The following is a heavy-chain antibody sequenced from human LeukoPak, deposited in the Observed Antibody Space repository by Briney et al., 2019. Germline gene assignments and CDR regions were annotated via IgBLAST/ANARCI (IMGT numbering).Heavy chain of an antibody. CDR3: ARDSYSSSWYWEDY. V-gene: IGHV1-2*06. D-gene: IGHD6-13*01. CDR1: GYTFTGYY. CDR2: INPNSGGT. Sequence: ASVKVSCKASGYTFTGYYMHWVRQAPGQGLEWMGRINPNSGGTNYAQKFQGRVTMTRDTSISTAYMELSRLRSDDTAVYYCARDSYSSSWYWEDYWGLGTLVTVSS. J-gene: IGHJ4*02.